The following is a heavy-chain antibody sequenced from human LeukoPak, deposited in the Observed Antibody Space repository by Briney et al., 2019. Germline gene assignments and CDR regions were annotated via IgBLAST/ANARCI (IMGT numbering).Heavy chain of an antibody. J-gene: IGHJ3*02. D-gene: IGHD3-3*01. CDR2: INPSGGST. CDR3: ARDTEDFGVVIGGIDAFDI. V-gene: IGHV1-46*01. Sequence: EASVKVSCKASGYTFTTDYIHWVRQAPGQGLEWMGIINPSGGSTTYAQKFQGRVIMTGDTSTSTVYMELRSLRSDDTAVYYCARDTEDFGVVIGGIDAFDIWGQGTMVTVSS. CDR1: GYTFTTDY.